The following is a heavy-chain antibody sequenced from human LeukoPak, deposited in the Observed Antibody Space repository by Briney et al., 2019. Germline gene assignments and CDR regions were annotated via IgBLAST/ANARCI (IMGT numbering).Heavy chain of an antibody. J-gene: IGHJ3*02. CDR3: IRGQKGAFDI. Sequence: SETLSLTCTASGVSISSTNYYWGWIRQPPGKGLEWIGIIYYSGSTYYNPSLKSLVTISVDTSKNQFSLKLSSVTAADTAVYYCIRGQKGAFDIWGQGTMVTVSS. CDR2: IYYSGST. CDR1: GVSISSTNYY. V-gene: IGHV4-39*01.